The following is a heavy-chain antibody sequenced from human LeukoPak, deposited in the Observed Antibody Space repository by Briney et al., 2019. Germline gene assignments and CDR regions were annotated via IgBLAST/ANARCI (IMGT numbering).Heavy chain of an antibody. CDR2: MNPNSGNT. Sequence: ASAKVSCKASGYTFTSYDINWVRQATGQGLEWMGWMNPNSGNTGYAQKFQGRVTLTRNTSISTAYMELSRLRSADAAVYYCARGWFPFFTMAESDWFDPWGQGTLVTVSS. J-gene: IGHJ5*02. D-gene: IGHD3-10*01. CDR3: ARGWFPFFTMAESDWFDP. CDR1: GYTFTSYD. V-gene: IGHV1-8*03.